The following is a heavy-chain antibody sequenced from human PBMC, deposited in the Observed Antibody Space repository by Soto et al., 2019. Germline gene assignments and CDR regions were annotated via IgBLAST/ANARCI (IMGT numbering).Heavy chain of an antibody. CDR3: AKDLSGLRYFDWLFGPTNRTDY. CDR2: ISGSGGST. J-gene: IGHJ4*02. CDR1: GFTFSSYA. D-gene: IGHD3-9*01. Sequence: GGSLRLSCAASGFTFSSYAMSWVRQAPGKGLEWVSAISGSGGSTYYADSVEGRFTISRDNSKNTLYLQMNSLRAEDTAVYYCAKDLSGLRYFDWLFGPTNRTDYWGQGTLVTVSS. V-gene: IGHV3-23*01.